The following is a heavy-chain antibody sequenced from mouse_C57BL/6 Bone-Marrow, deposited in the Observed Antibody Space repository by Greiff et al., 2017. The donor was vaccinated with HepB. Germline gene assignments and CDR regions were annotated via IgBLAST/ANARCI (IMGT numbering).Heavy chain of an antibody. Sequence: QVQLQQPGAELVKPGASVKLSCKASGYTFTSYWMHWVKQRPGQGLEWIGMIHPNSGSTNYNEKFKSKATLTVDKSSSTAYMQLSSLTSEDSAVYYCAREEGIYYCRGTFAYWGQGTLVTVSA. CDR3: AREEGIYYCRGTFAY. J-gene: IGHJ3*01. CDR1: GYTFTSYW. D-gene: IGHD1-1*01. CDR2: IHPNSGST. V-gene: IGHV1-64*01.